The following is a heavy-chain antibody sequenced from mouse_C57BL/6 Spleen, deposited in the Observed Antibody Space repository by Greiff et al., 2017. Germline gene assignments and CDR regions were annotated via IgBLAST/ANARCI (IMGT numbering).Heavy chain of an antibody. CDR2: FYPGSGSI. CDR3: ARHEGGLRYFDY. J-gene: IGHJ2*01. D-gene: IGHD1-1*01. CDR1: GYTFTEYT. Sequence: QVHVKQSGAELVKPGASVKLSCKASGYTFTEYTIHWVKQRSGQGLEWIGWFYPGSGSIKYNEKFKDKATLTADKSSSTVYMELSRRTSEDSAVYFCARHEGGLRYFDYWGQGTTLTVSS. V-gene: IGHV1-62-2*01.